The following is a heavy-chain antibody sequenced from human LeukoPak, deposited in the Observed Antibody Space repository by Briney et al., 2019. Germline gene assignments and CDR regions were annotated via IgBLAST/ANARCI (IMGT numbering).Heavy chain of an antibody. CDR3: ARVAGSADY. CDR1: GYAFTRLD. Sequence: ASVKVSCKASGYAFTRLDINWVRQATGHGLEWMGWMNPNSGYTGSAQKFQGRLTMTRDTSISTAYMELTSLTSEDTAMYYCARVAGSADYWGQGTLVTVSS. D-gene: IGHD6-19*01. J-gene: IGHJ4*02. V-gene: IGHV1-8*01. CDR2: MNPNSGYT.